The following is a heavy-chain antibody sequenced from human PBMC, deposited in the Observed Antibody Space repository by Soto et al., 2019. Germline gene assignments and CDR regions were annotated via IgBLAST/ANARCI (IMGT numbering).Heavy chain of an antibody. J-gene: IGHJ6*02. CDR2: IYPGDSDT. CDR3: ARSRRGAYSSGWYSPSGYYNYGIDV. Sequence: GEALKISCKASGYSVTSYWMGWVRQMPGKGLEWMGIIYPGDSDTKYSPSLQGQVSISADTSISTAYLQWTSLKASDTAMYYCARSRRGAYSSGWYSPSGYYNYGIDVWGQGTKVTVSS. V-gene: IGHV5-51*01. CDR1: GYSVTSYW. D-gene: IGHD6-19*01.